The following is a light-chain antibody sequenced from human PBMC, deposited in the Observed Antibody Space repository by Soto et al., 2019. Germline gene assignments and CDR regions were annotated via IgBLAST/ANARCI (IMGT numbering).Light chain of an antibody. CDR2: EVT. CDR1: SSDVGAYNY. V-gene: IGLV2-8*01. J-gene: IGLJ1*01. CDR3: VSFGSSSV. Sequence: QSALTQPPSASGSPGQSVTISCTGTSSDVGAYNYVSWYQQHPGKAPKLMIYEVTKRPSGVPDRFSGSKSGNTASLTVSGLQAEDEADYYCVSFGSSSVFGTGTKVTVL.